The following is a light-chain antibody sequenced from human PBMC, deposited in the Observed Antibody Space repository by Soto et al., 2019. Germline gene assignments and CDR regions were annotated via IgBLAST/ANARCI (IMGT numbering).Light chain of an antibody. CDR3: MQALRGKGP. CDR2: LGS. CDR1: QSLLQSNGYNY. V-gene: IGKV2-28*01. Sequence: DIVMTQFPLSLPVTPGEPASISCRSSQSLLQSNGYNYLDWYLQKPGQSPQLLIYLGSNRASGVPDRCSGSGSGTDFTLKMSRGGAEDVGVYCCMQALRGKGPFGPGAKVDI. J-gene: IGKJ3*01.